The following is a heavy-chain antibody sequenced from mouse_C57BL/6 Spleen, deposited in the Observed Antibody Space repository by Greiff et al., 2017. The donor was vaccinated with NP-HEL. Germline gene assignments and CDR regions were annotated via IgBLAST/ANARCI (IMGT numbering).Heavy chain of an antibody. V-gene: IGHV1-54*01. CDR1: GYAFTNYL. J-gene: IGHJ2*01. CDR3: ARDSSGYGVDY. D-gene: IGHD3-2*02. CDR2: INPGSGGT. Sequence: QVQLQQSGAELVRPGTSVKVSCKASGYAFTNYLIEWVKQRPGQGLEWIGVINPGSGGTNYNEKFKGKATLTADKSSSTAYMQLSSLTSEDSAVYFCARDSSGYGVDYWGQGTTLTVSS.